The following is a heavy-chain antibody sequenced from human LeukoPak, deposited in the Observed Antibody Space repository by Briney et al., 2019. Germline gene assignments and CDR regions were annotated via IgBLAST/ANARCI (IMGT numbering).Heavy chain of an antibody. V-gene: IGHV3-23*01. Sequence: PGGSLRLSCAASGFTVSNFAMSWVRQAPGKGLQWVSGLSSGGRSTFYTDSVKGRFTISRDNSKNTLYLQMNSLRADDTAVYYCAKDRGVGVSNWFDPWGQGTLVTVSS. CDR3: AKDRGVGVSNWFDP. CDR2: LSSGGRST. D-gene: IGHD3-10*01. CDR1: GFTVSNFA. J-gene: IGHJ5*02.